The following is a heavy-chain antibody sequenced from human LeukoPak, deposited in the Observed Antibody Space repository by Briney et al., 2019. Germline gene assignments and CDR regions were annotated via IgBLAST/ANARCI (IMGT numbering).Heavy chain of an antibody. CDR1: GFFFGDFG. CDR3: VRDGPSGVDSNWSEYFQH. D-gene: IGHD6-13*01. Sequence: PGGSLRLSCAASGFFFGDFGMNWVRQSPGKGLEWVSSISPGSDFTYYADSMKGRFTISRDNAKNSLYLQTNSLRAEDAAVYYCVRDGPSGVDSNWSEYFQHWGQGTLVTVSS. V-gene: IGHV3-21*01. J-gene: IGHJ1*01. CDR2: ISPGSDFT.